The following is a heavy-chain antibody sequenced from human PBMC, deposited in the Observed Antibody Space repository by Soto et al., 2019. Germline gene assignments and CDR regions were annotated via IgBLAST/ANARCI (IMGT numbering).Heavy chain of an antibody. Sequence: GGSLRLSCAASGFTFSSDAMSWVLQAPGKGLEWASAISGSGGSTYYADSVKGRFTISRDNSKNTLYLQMNSLRAEDTAVHYCAKDQYYDILTGYYSSYWGQGTLVTVSS. CDR3: AKDQYYDILTGYYSSY. D-gene: IGHD3-9*01. CDR2: ISGSGGST. V-gene: IGHV3-23*01. CDR1: GFTFSSDA. J-gene: IGHJ4*02.